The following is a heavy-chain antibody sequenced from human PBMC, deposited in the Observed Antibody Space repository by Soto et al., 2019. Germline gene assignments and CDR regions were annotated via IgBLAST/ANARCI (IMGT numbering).Heavy chain of an antibody. J-gene: IGHJ3*02. CDR3: ARRASYYDFWSGYTPGAFDI. CDR1: GGSITSSTFY. V-gene: IGHV4-39*01. CDR2: IFQSGST. D-gene: IGHD3-3*01. Sequence: SETLSLTYSVSGGSITSSTFYWGWIRQTPGKGLEWIGSIFQSGSTYYNPSLKSRVTISVDTSKNQFSLKLSSVTAADTAVYYCARRASYYDFWSGYTPGAFDIWGQGTMVTVSS.